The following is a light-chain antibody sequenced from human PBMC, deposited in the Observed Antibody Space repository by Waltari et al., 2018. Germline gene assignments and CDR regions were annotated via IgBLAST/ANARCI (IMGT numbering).Light chain of an antibody. CDR1: SSDIGTYNL. CDR3: SSYAGGSWV. Sequence: QSALTQPASVSGSPGQSITISCTGTSSDIGTYNLVSWCQQYPGKVPKLIIYEVSKRPSGVSNHFSGSKSGNTASLTISGLQAEDEAHYSCSSYAGGSWVFGRGTKVTVL. V-gene: IGLV2-23*02. J-gene: IGLJ3*02. CDR2: EVS.